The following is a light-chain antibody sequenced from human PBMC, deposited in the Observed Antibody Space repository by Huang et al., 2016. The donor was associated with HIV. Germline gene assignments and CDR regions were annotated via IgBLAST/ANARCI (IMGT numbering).Light chain of an antibody. Sequence: DIQLTQSPASVAVSVGDTVTVTCRATQAISNSLAWYQQKPGTAPKLLVSAASSLETGVPSRFSGSGSGTTYSFTITSLQPDDFAIYYCQQYYASPRTFGQGTGVEAK. V-gene: IGKV1-NL1*01. CDR2: AAS. CDR3: QQYYASPRT. J-gene: IGKJ1*01. CDR1: QAISNS.